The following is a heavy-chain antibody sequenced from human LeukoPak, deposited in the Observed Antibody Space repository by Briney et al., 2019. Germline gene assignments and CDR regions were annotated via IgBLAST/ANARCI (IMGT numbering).Heavy chain of an antibody. Sequence: GGSLRLSCAASGFTFSTYTMNWVRQAPGKGLEWVSSISSDSTYIYYADSVKGRFTISRDNAKNSLYLQMNSLRAEDTAVYYCASGYGDYKAYWGQGTLVTVSS. CDR1: GFTFSTYT. J-gene: IGHJ4*02. V-gene: IGHV3-21*01. CDR3: ASGYGDYKAY. CDR2: ISSDSTYI. D-gene: IGHD4-17*01.